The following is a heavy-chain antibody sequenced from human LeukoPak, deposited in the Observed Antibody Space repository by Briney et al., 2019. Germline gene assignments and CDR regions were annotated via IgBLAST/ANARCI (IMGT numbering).Heavy chain of an antibody. CDR3: ARDRRYYDSSGYYY. Sequence: GRSLRLSCAASGFTFSSYSMNWVRQAPGKGLEWVSSISSSSSYIYYADSVKGRFTISRDNAKNSLYLQMNSLRAEDTAVYYCARDRRYYDSSGYYYWGQGTLVTVSS. D-gene: IGHD3-22*01. V-gene: IGHV3-21*01. J-gene: IGHJ4*02. CDR1: GFTFSSYS. CDR2: ISSSSSYI.